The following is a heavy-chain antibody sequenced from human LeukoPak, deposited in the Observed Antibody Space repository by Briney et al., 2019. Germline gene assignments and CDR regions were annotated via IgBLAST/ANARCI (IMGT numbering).Heavy chain of an antibody. Sequence: KTGGSLRLSCLTSGFTLSTNAMSWVRQAPGKGLEWVGRIKSKNVGGTTDYAAPVKGRFTISRDDSKNTVYLQMNSLKIEDTAVYYCTSHAAFDPWGQGTLVTVSS. J-gene: IGHJ5*02. V-gene: IGHV3-15*01. CDR2: IKSKNVGGTT. CDR1: GFTLSTNA. CDR3: TSHAAFDP.